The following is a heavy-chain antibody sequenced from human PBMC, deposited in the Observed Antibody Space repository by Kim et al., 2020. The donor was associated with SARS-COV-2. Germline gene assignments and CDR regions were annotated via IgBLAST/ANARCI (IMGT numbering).Heavy chain of an antibody. CDR1: GFTFSSYS. CDR2: ISSSSSYI. J-gene: IGHJ4*02. CDR3: AREGDYGDHYHPLPDY. Sequence: GGSLRLSCAASGFTFSSYSMNWVRQAPGKGLEWVSSISSSSSYIYYADSVKGRFTISRDNAKNSLYLQMNSLRAEDTAVYYCAREGDYGDHYHPLPDYWGQGTLVTVSS. V-gene: IGHV3-21*04. D-gene: IGHD4-17*01.